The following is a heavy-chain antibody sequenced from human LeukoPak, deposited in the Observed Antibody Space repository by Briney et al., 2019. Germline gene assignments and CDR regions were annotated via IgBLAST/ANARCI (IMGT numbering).Heavy chain of an antibody. J-gene: IGHJ4*02. V-gene: IGHV3-74*01. CDR1: GFTVTGNY. D-gene: IGHD2-2*01. CDR2: INTDGSTT. CDR3: VRDMHGPHDY. Sequence: QSGGSLRLSCAASGFTVTGNYMSWVRQAPGKGLVWVSRINTDGSTTSYADSVKGRFTISRDNAKSTLYLQMNSLRADDTAVYYCVRDMHGPHDYWGQGTLVTVSA.